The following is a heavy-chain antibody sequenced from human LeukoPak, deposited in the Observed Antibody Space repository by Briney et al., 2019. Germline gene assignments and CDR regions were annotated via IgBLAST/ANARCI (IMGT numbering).Heavy chain of an antibody. D-gene: IGHD3-3*01. CDR3: AREVNPPSIFGVVIPDY. J-gene: IGHJ4*02. V-gene: IGHV1-18*01. CDR2: ISAYNGNT. CDR1: GYTFTSYG. Sequence: ASVKVSCKASGYTFTSYGISWVRQAPGQGLEWMGWISAYNGNTNYAQKLQGRVTMTTDPSTSTAYMELRSLRSDDTAVYYCAREVNPPSIFGVVIPDYWGQGTLVTVSS.